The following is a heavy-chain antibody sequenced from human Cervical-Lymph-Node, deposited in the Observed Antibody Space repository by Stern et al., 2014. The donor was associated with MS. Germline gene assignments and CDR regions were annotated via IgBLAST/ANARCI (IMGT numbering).Heavy chain of an antibody. CDR1: GFSLSTSGMC. J-gene: IGHJ3*02. CDR3: SRIYDSSGYYCAFDI. D-gene: IGHD3-22*01. CDR2: IDWDDDK. Sequence: SGPALVKPTQTLTLTCTFSGFSLSTSGMCVSWIRQPQGKDLEGLELIDWDDDKYYSTSLKARLTISKDTSKNQVVLTMTNMDPVDTATYYCSRIYDSSGYYCAFDIWGQGTMVTVSS. V-gene: IGHV2-70*01.